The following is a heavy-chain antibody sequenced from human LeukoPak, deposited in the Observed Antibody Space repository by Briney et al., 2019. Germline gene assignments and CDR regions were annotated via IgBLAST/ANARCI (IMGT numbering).Heavy chain of an antibody. CDR3: TTDRENIAVAGQIDY. CDR2: IKSKTDGGTT. CDR1: GFTFSNAW. Sequence: PGRSLRLSCAASGFTFSNAWMSWVRQAPGKGLEWVGRIKSKTDGGTTDYAAPVKGRFTTSRDDSKNTLYLQMNSLKTEDTAVYYCTTDRENIAVAGQIDYWGQGTLVTVSS. J-gene: IGHJ4*02. D-gene: IGHD6-19*01. V-gene: IGHV3-15*01.